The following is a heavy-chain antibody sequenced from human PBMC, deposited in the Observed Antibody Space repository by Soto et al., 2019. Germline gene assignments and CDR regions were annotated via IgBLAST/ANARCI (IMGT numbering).Heavy chain of an antibody. CDR1: GLTLSSYW. V-gene: IGHV3-74*01. CDR3: ARQNNYGLDS. Sequence: PGGSLRLSCAASGLTLSSYWMHWVRQGPGKGLVWVSRINGDGVTIYADSVKGRFTISRDNAKNTLYLQMNSLRAEDTAVYYCARQNNYGLDSWGQGTQVTVSS. J-gene: IGHJ4*02. D-gene: IGHD5-18*01. CDR2: INGDGVT.